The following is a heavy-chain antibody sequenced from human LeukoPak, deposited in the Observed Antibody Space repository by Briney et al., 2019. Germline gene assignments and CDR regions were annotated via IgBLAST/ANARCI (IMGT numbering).Heavy chain of an antibody. CDR1: CASISSGGYY. CDR2: VYYTEGT. CDR3: ARVIWGAFDI. Sequence: SETLSPTCTVACASISSGGYYWSWIRQPPGKGLEWIGYVYYTEGTYYHPSLKSRVTISVDTSKNQFSLKLSSVTAADTAVYYCARVIWGAFDIWGQGTMVTVSS. J-gene: IGHJ3*02. D-gene: IGHD3-16*01. V-gene: IGHV4-30-4*01.